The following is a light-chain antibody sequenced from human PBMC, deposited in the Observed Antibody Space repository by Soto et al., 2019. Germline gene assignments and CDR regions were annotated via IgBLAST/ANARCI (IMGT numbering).Light chain of an antibody. CDR2: GAS. V-gene: IGKV3-20*01. Sequence: EILFAQSPGTLSLSPGERATLSCRASQSVSNNYLAWYQPKPGQAPRLLIYGASTRDTGITARFSGSGSWTDFTLPLSRLQSEDVAVYYCQQYDNWPQTFGQGTKVDIK. J-gene: IGKJ1*01. CDR3: QQYDNWPQT. CDR1: QSVSNNY.